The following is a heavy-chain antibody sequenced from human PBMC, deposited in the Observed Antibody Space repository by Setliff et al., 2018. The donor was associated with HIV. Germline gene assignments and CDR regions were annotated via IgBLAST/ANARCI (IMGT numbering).Heavy chain of an antibody. CDR3: ASGEYSYGYRFDY. J-gene: IGHJ4*02. D-gene: IGHD5-18*01. CDR1: GGSISNYY. Sequence: SETLSLTCTVSGGSISNYYWSWIRRPPGKGLEWIGYIYYSGSTNYNPSLKSRVTILVDSSRNQFSLRLSSVTAADTAVYYCASGEYSYGYRFDYWGQGTLVTVSS. V-gene: IGHV4-59*08. CDR2: IYYSGST.